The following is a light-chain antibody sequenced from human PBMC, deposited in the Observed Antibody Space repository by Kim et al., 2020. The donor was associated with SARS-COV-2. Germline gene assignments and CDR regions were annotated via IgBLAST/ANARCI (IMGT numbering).Light chain of an antibody. Sequence: SYELTQPPSVSVAPGKTARITCGGNNIGSKSVHWYQEKPGQAPVLVIYYDSDRPSGIPERFSGSNSGNTATLTISRVEAGDEAEYYCQVWDSSSDHPGVF. V-gene: IGLV3-21*04. CDR3: QVWDSSSDHPGV. CDR1: NIGSKS. J-gene: IGLJ3*02. CDR2: YDS.